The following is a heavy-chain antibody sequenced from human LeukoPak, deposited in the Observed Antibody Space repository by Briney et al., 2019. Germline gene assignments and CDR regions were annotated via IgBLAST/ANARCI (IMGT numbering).Heavy chain of an antibody. CDR2: ISGSGGST. CDR3: AKKGRDGYWDY. D-gene: IGHD5-24*01. CDR1: GFTFSSYG. J-gene: IGHJ4*02. Sequence: EGSLRLSCAASGFTFSSYGMSWVRQAPGKGLEWVSAISGSGGSTYYADSVKGRFTISRDNSKNTLYLQMNSLRAEDTAVYYCAKKGRDGYWDYWGQGTLVTVSS. V-gene: IGHV3-23*01.